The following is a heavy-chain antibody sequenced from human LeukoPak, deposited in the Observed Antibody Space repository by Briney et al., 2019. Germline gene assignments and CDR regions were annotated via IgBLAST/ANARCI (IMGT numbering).Heavy chain of an antibody. CDR2: ISYDGSNK. CDR3: ARDIDYDSSGYPASYGMDV. V-gene: IGHV3-30-3*01. Sequence: GGSLRLSCAASGFTFSSYAMHWVRQAPGKGLEWVAVISYDGSNKYYADSVKGRFTISRDNSKNTLYLQMNSLRAGDTAVYYCARDIDYDSSGYPASYGMDVWGQGTTVTVSS. CDR1: GFTFSSYA. D-gene: IGHD3-22*01. J-gene: IGHJ6*02.